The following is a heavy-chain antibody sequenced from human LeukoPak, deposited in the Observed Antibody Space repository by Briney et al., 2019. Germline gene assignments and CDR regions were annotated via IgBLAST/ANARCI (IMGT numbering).Heavy chain of an antibody. V-gene: IGHV3-48*01. CDR3: ARGAYYYED. CDR1: GYPFSSYS. Sequence: TGGSLRLSCVASGYPFSSYSMNWIRQAPGKGLEWVSYISVSGGVRSYADSVKGRFTISRDDARNSLYLQMNSLRAEDTAVYYCARGAYYYEDWGQGTLVTVSS. CDR2: ISVSGGVR. J-gene: IGHJ4*02. D-gene: IGHD3-22*01.